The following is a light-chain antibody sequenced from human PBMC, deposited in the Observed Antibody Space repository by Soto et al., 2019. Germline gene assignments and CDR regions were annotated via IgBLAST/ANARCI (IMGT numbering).Light chain of an antibody. V-gene: IGKV3-20*01. J-gene: IGKJ5*01. CDR2: GAS. CDR1: QSISSNS. Sequence: EMVLTQSPATLSLSPGERATLSCRASQSISSNSLAWYQQKPGQAPRLFIYGASSRATGIPDRFIGSGSGTHFTLTISRLEPEDFALYYCQQYGSSPRISFGQGTRLEIK. CDR3: QQYGSSPRIS.